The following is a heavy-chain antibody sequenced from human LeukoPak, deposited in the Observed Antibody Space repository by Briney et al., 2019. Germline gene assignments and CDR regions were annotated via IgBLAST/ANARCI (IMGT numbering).Heavy chain of an antibody. CDR1: GGSISSHY. V-gene: IGHV4-59*11. J-gene: IGHJ6*03. CDR2: IYYSGST. D-gene: IGHD1-26*01. Sequence: PSETLSLTCTVSGGSISSHYWSWIRQPPGRGLEWIGYIYYSGSTNYNPSLKSRVTISVDTSKNQFSLKLSSVTAADTAVYYCARGSTEHYYYYYYYMDVWGKGTTVTVSS. CDR3: ARGSTEHYYYYYYYMDV.